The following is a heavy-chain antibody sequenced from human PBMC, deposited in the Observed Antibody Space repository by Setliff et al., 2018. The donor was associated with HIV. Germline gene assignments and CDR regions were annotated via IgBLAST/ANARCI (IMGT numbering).Heavy chain of an antibody. CDR2: IYTTGST. CDR3: ARSGSGYGANAFDI. D-gene: IGHD5-12*01. CDR1: GGSITSGYYY. J-gene: IGHJ3*02. Sequence: PSETLSLTCTVSGGSITSGYYYWNWIRQPAGKGLEWIGHIYTTGSTNYNPSLNSRVTISVDTSRNQFSLKMSSVTAAATAVYYCARSGSGYGANAFDIWGQGTKVTVSS. V-gene: IGHV4-61*09.